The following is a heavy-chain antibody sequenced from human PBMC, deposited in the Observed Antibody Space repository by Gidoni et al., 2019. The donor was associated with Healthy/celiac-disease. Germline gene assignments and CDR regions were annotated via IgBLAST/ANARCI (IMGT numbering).Heavy chain of an antibody. Sequence: QVQLQESGPGLVKPSETLSLTCTVSGGSISSYYWSWIRQPPGKGLEWIGYIYYSGSTNYNPSLKSRVTISVDTSKNQFSLKLSSVTAADTAVYYCARGPVPNWFDPWGQGTLVTVSS. V-gene: IGHV4-59*01. CDR2: IYYSGST. J-gene: IGHJ5*02. D-gene: IGHD2-2*01. CDR1: GGSISSYY. CDR3: ARGPVPNWFDP.